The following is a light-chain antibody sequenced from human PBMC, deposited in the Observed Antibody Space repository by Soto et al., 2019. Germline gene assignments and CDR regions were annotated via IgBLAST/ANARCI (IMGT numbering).Light chain of an antibody. J-gene: IGKJ1*01. CDR2: DAS. CDR1: QSISSW. V-gene: IGKV1-5*01. Sequence: IQMTQSPSTLSASVGDRVTITCRASQSISSWLAWYQQKPGKAPKLLIYDASSLESGVPSRFSGSGSGTEFTLTISSLQSEDFAVYYCQQYAYWWAFGQGTKVDIK. CDR3: QQYAYWWA.